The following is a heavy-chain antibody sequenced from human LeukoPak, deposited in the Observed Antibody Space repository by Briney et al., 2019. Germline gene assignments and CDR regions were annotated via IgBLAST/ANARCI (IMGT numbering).Heavy chain of an antibody. V-gene: IGHV3-30-3*01. CDR3: AREQLGYCSSTSCYYFGTQEPTFDY. D-gene: IGHD2-2*01. Sequence: GGSLRLSCAASGFTFSSYAMHWVRQAPGKGLEWVAVISYDRSNKYYADSVKSRFTISRDNSKNMLYLQMNCLRAEDTAVYYCAREQLGYCSSTSCYYFGTQEPTFDYWGQGTLVTVSS. CDR2: ISYDRSNK. CDR1: GFTFSSYA. J-gene: IGHJ4*02.